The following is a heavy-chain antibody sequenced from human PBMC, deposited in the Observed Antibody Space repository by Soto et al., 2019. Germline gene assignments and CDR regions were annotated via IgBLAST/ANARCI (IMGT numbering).Heavy chain of an antibody. CDR3: PRGRRYSGGEVYYYGMDV. Sequence: QVQLVESGGGVVQPGGSLRLSCAASGFTFSNYAMHWVRQAPGKGLEWVAVISYAETNKYYTDSVKGRFTISRDNSKNMLYLQMTSLRADDTAFYYCPRGRRYSGGEVYYYGMDVWGQGTTVTVSS. J-gene: IGHJ6*02. D-gene: IGHD6-19*01. CDR1: GFTFSNYA. CDR2: ISYAETNK. V-gene: IGHV3-30-3*01.